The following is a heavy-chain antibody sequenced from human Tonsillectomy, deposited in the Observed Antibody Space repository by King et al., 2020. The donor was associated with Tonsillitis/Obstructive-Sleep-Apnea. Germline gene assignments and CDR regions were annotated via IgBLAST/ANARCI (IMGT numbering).Heavy chain of an antibody. J-gene: IGHJ4*02. CDR3: ARVNCTGGVCYVLLPDY. V-gene: IGHV3-11*05. Sequence: VQLVQSGGGLVKPGGSLRLSCAASGFTFSDYYMSWLRQAPGKGLEWVSYISSSSSYTNYADSVKGRFTISRDNAKNSLYLQMNSLRAEDTAVYYCARVNCTGGVCYVLLPDYWGEGTRVTGSS. CDR1: GFTFSDYY. CDR2: ISSSSSYT. D-gene: IGHD2-8*02.